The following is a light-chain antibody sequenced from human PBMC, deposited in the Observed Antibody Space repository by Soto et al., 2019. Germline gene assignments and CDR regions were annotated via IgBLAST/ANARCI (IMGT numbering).Light chain of an antibody. V-gene: IGLV3-1*01. CDR1: KLGDQY. CDR2: QDT. J-gene: IGLJ2*01. Sequence: SYELTQPPSVSVSPGQTANITCSGDKLGDQYACWYQQKPGQSPVLVIYQDTKRPSGIPERFSGSNSGNTATLTISGTQAMDEADYYCQAWDSGTVVFGGGTKVTVL. CDR3: QAWDSGTVV.